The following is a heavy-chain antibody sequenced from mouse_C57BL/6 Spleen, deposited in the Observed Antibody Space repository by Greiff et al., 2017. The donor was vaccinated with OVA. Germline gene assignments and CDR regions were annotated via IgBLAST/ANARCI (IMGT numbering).Heavy chain of an antibody. CDR2: IYPGSGNT. J-gene: IGHJ3*01. CDR1: GYTFTDYY. Sequence: VQLQQSGAELVRPGASVKLSCKASGYTFTDYYINWVKQRPGQGLEWIARIYPGSGNTYYNEKFKGKATLTAEKSSSTAYMQLSSLTSEDSAVYFCARSAYGSPFAYWGQGTLVTVSA. CDR3: ARSAYGSPFAY. D-gene: IGHD1-1*01. V-gene: IGHV1-76*01.